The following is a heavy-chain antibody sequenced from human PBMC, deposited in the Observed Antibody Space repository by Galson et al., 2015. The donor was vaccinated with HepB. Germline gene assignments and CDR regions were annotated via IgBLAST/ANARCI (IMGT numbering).Heavy chain of an antibody. Sequence: ALRLSCAASGFTFSDYDMSWIRQAPGKGLEWVSYISGSGNIIFYADSVKGRFTISRDNAKNLLYLQMNSLRAEDTAVYYCARDRGGVYDYWGQGTLVTVSS. CDR1: GFTFSDYD. CDR3: ARDRGGVYDY. J-gene: IGHJ4*02. CDR2: ISGSGNII. D-gene: IGHD3-10*01. V-gene: IGHV3-11*01.